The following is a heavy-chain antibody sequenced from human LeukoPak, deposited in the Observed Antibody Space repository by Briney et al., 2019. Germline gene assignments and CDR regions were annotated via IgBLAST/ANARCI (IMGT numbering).Heavy chain of an antibody. J-gene: IGHJ4*02. Sequence: ASVKVSCKVSGYTLTELSMHWVRQAPGKGLEWMGGFDPEDGETIYAQKFQGRVTMTEDTSTDTAYMELSSLRFEDTAVYYCATDPLDPAADFSFDYWGQGTLVTVSS. CDR2: FDPEDGET. CDR1: GYTLTELS. V-gene: IGHV1-24*01. CDR3: ATDPLDPAADFSFDY. D-gene: IGHD2-2*01.